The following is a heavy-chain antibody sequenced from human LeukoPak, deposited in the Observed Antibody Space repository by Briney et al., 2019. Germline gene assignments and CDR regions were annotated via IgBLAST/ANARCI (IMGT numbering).Heavy chain of an antibody. V-gene: IGHV3-9*01. D-gene: IGHD4-17*01. CDR3: AKDLYGDYGEYYFDY. CDR2: ISWNSGSI. J-gene: IGHJ4*02. Sequence: PGGSLRLSCAASGFTFDDYAMHWVRQAPGKGLEWVSGISWNSGSIGYADSVKGRLTISRDNAKNSLYLQMNSLRAEDTALYYCAKDLYGDYGEYYFDYWGQGTLVTVSS. CDR1: GFTFDDYA.